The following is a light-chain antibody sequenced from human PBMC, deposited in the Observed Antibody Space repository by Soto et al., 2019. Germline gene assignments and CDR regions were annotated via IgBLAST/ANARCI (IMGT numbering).Light chain of an antibody. Sequence: EIVLTQSPATLSVSPGERASLSCRASQTVGTKLAWYKQKPGQAPSLLIYGASTRASGIPARFSGSGSGTEFTLTISSLQSEDFAVYYCQQYNEWPPLTFGPGTKVDIK. J-gene: IGKJ3*01. CDR1: QTVGTK. CDR3: QQYNEWPPLT. CDR2: GAS. V-gene: IGKV3-15*01.